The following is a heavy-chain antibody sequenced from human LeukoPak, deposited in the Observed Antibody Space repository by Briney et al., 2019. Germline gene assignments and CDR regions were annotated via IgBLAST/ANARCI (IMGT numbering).Heavy chain of an antibody. CDR2: ISSSGSTI. Sequence: GGSLRFSCAASGYTFSDYYMSWIRQAPGKGLEWVSYISSSGSTIYYADSVKGRFTISRDNAKNSLYLQMNSLRAEDTAVYYCARSTLYYDFWSGYLYDYWGQGTLVTVSS. CDR1: GYTFSDYY. V-gene: IGHV3-11*01. D-gene: IGHD3-3*01. J-gene: IGHJ4*02. CDR3: ARSTLYYDFWSGYLYDY.